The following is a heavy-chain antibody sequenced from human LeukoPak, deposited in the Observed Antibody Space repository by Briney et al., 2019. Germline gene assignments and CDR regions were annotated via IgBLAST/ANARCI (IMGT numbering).Heavy chain of an antibody. Sequence: SETLSLTCAVYGGSFSGYYWSWIRQPPGKGLEWIGEINHSGSTNYNPSLKSRVTISVDTSKNQFSLKLSSVTAADTAVYYCAKSRYGCMDVWGKGTTVTVSS. J-gene: IGHJ6*03. CDR3: AKSRYGCMDV. V-gene: IGHV4-34*01. CDR2: INHSGST. CDR1: GGSFSGYY. D-gene: IGHD5-24*01.